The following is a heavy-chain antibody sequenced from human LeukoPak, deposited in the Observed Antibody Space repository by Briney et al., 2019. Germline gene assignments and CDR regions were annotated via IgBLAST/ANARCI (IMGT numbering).Heavy chain of an antibody. CDR3: AHSMRSGDYYDFYYFDY. V-gene: IGHV2-5*08. CDR1: GGSISSYYW. Sequence: TLSLTCTVSGGSISSYYWSWIRQPPGKALEWLALIYWDDDKRYSPSLKSRLTITKDTSKNQVVLTMTNVDPVDTATYYCAHSMRSGDYYDFYYFDYWGQGTLVIVSS. CDR2: IYWDDDK. J-gene: IGHJ4*02. D-gene: IGHD3-22*01.